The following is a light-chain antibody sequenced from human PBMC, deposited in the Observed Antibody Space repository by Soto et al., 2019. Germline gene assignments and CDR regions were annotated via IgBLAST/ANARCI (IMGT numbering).Light chain of an antibody. V-gene: IGLV2-8*01. CDR1: SSDVGGYNY. CDR2: EAN. J-gene: IGLJ1*01. CDR3: SSYAGSSNV. Sequence: LTQPPSASGSPGQSVAISCTGTSSDVGGYNYVSWYQQHPGKAPKLMIYEANKRPSGVPDRFSGSKSGNTASLTVSGLQAEDEADYYCSSYAGSSNVFGTGTKVTVL.